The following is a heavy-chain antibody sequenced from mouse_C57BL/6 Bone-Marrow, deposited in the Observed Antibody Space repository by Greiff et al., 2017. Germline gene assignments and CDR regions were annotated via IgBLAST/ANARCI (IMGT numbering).Heavy chain of an antibody. D-gene: IGHD1-1*01. J-gene: IGHJ2*01. Sequence: QVQLQQSGAELVRPGASVTLSCKASGYTFTDYEMHWVKQTPVHGLEWIGAIDPETGGTAYNQKFKGKAILTADKSSSTAYMELRSLTSEDSAVYYSTRGIYYYGNFDYWGQGTTLTVSS. CDR1: GYTFTDYE. V-gene: IGHV1-15*01. CDR3: TRGIYYYGNFDY. CDR2: IDPETGGT.